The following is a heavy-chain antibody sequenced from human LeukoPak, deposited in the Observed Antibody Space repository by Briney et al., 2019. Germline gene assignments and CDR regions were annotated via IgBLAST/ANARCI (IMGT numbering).Heavy chain of an antibody. CDR3: ARGDYCSSTSCYAQVGWFDP. D-gene: IGHD2-2*01. J-gene: IGHJ5*02. Sequence: SETLSLTCAVYGGSCSGYYWSWIRQPPGKGLEWIGEINHSGSTNYNPSLKSRVTISVDTSKNQFSLKLSFVTAADTAVYYCARGDYCSSTSCYAQVGWFDPWGQGTLVTVSS. CDR2: INHSGST. CDR1: GGSCSGYY. V-gene: IGHV4-34*01.